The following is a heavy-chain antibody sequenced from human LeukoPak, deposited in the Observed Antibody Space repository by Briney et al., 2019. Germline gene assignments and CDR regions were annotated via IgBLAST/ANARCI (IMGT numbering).Heavy chain of an antibody. Sequence: GRSLRLSCAASGFTFSSYAMHWVRQAPGKGLEWVAVISYDGSNKYYADSVKGRFTISRDNSKNTLYLQMNSLRAEDTAVYYCARGGTVVVITYAFDIRGQGTVVTVSS. J-gene: IGHJ3*02. D-gene: IGHD3-22*01. CDR3: ARGGTVVVITYAFDI. CDR2: ISYDGSNK. CDR1: GFTFSSYA. V-gene: IGHV3-30*04.